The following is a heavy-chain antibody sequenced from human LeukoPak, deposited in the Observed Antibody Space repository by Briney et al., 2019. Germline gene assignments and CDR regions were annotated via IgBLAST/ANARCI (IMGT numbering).Heavy chain of an antibody. V-gene: IGHV3-30*18. J-gene: IGHJ4*02. D-gene: IGHD3-10*01. CDR3: AKPAPDYYGSGSYPTSDFDY. Sequence: SGGSLRLSCAASGFTFSSYGMHWVRQAPGKGLEWVAVISYDGSNKYYADSVKCRFTISRDNSKNTLYLQMNSLRAEDTAVYYCAKPAPDYYGSGSYPTSDFDYWGQGTLVTVSS. CDR1: GFTFSSYG. CDR2: ISYDGSNK.